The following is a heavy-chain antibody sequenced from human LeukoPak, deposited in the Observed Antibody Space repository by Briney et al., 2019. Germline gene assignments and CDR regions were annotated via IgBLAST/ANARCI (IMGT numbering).Heavy chain of an antibody. CDR3: ARGRRSSGCFDY. V-gene: IGHV4-34*01. D-gene: IGHD6-19*01. J-gene: IGHJ4*02. CDR1: GGSFSGYY. CDR2: INHSGST. Sequence: SETLSLTCAVYGGSFSGYYWSWIRQPPGKGREWIGEINHSGSTNYNPSLKSRVTISVDTSKNQFSLKLSSVTAADTAVYYCARGRRSSGCFDYWGQGTLVTVPS.